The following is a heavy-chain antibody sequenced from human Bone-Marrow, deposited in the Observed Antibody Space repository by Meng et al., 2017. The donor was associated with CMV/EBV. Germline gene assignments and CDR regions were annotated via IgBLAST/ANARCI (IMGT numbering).Heavy chain of an antibody. D-gene: IGHD2-2*01. J-gene: IGHJ6*02. V-gene: IGHV3-30-3*01. CDR2: ISYDGSKK. Sequence: GESLKISCAASGFTFSSYAMHWVRQAPGKGLEWVAVISYDGSKKYYADSVKGRFTISRDNSKNTLYLQMNSLRGEDTALYYCAKDVVPAALNYYYYGMDVWGQGTTVTVSS. CDR3: AKDVVPAALNYYYYGMDV. CDR1: GFTFSSYA.